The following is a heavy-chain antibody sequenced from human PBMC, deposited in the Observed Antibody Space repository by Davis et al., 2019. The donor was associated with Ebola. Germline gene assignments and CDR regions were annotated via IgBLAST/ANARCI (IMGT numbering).Heavy chain of an antibody. CDR2: IYYSGRT. V-gene: IGHV4-39*01. CDR3: ARVQYSSSWYHAPPWFDP. D-gene: IGHD6-13*01. CDR1: GGSISSSSYY. Sequence: MPSETLSLTCTVSGGSISSSSYYWGWIRQPPGKGLEWIGSIYYSGRTYYNPSLKSRVTISVDTSKNQFSLKLSSVTAADTAVYYCARVQYSSSWYHAPPWFDPWGQGTLVTVSS. J-gene: IGHJ5*02.